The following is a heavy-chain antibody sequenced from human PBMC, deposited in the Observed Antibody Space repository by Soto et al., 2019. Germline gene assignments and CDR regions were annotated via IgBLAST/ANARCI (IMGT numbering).Heavy chain of an antibody. V-gene: IGHV1-46*01. CDR2: INPSGGST. CDR3: ATPERIAHRLQYYYGMDV. Sequence: QVQLVQSGAEVKKPGASVKVSCKASGYTFTSYYMHWVRQAPGQGLEWMGIINPSGGSTSYAQKFQGRVTMTRDTSTSTVYMELSSLRSEDTAVYYCATPERIAHRLQYYYGMDVWGQGTTVTVSS. J-gene: IGHJ6*02. CDR1: GYTFTSYY. D-gene: IGHD6-13*01.